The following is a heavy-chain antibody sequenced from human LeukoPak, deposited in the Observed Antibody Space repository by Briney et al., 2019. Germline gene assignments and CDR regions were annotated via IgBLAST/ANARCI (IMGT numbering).Heavy chain of an antibody. CDR1: GGSISSHY. Sequence: SETLSLTCTVSGGSISSHYWSWVRQPPGKGLEWIGYIYYSGSTNYNPSLKSRVTISVDTSKNQSSLKLSSVTAADTAVYYCARGVVPGDYWGQGTLVTVSS. V-gene: IGHV4-59*11. CDR3: ARGVVPGDY. J-gene: IGHJ4*02. CDR2: IYYSGST. D-gene: IGHD2-15*01.